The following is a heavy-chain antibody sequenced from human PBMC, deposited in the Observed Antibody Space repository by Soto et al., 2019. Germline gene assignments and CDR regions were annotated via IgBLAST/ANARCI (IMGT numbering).Heavy chain of an antibody. CDR1: GFTFGGYG. CDR3: AKEISPGYCTNGVCRLTDY. Sequence: GSLRLSCAASGFTFGGYGVHWVRQAPGKGLEWVAVISYDGSNKYYADSVKGRFTISRDNSKNTLYLQMNSLRAEDTAVYYCAKEISPGYCTNGVCRLTDYWGQGTLVTVSS. J-gene: IGHJ4*02. D-gene: IGHD2-8*01. V-gene: IGHV3-30*18. CDR2: ISYDGSNK.